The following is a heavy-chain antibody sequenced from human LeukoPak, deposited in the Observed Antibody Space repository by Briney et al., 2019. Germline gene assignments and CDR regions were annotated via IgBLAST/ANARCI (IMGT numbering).Heavy chain of an antibody. D-gene: IGHD2-2*02. CDR3: ARLSHCSSASCYTSYFDS. J-gene: IGHJ4*02. CDR1: GDSISSSETY. V-gene: IGHV4-39*07. CDR2: ISYMGGP. Sequence: SETLSLRCTVSGDSISSSETYWGWIRQPPGQGLEWSGSISYMGGPYHNPSLRSRVTMSVDTSKKQFSLNLSSVTAADTAVYYCARLSHCSSASCYTSYFDSWGQGTLVTVSS.